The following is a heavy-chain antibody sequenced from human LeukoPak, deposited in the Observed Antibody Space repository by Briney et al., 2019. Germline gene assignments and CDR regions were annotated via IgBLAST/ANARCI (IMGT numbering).Heavy chain of an antibody. V-gene: IGHV4-39*02. J-gene: IGHJ4*02. D-gene: IGHD3-10*01. CDR1: GGSISSSSYY. Sequence: SETLSLTCTVSGGSISSSSYYWGWIRQPPGKGLEWIGSIYYSGSTYCNPSLKSRVTISVDTSKNQFSLKLSSVTAADTAVYYCARDQGLTYYYGSGSYIVGYFDYWGQGTLVTVSS. CDR3: ARDQGLTYYYGSGSYIVGYFDY. CDR2: IYYSGST.